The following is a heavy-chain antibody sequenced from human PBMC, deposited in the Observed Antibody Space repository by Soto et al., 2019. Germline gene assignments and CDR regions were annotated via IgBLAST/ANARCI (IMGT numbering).Heavy chain of an antibody. CDR2: INSDGSST. V-gene: IGHV3-74*01. CDR1: AFTLSRYW. Sequence: WGSLRLPCAASAFTLSRYWKHWVRLAPGKGLVWVSRINSDGSSTSYADSVKGRFTICRDNAKTTLYLQMHSLRGDITSIHSLVRRRLVAAASPREYYCSQGPLRTASP. J-gene: IGHJ4*02. D-gene: IGHD6-13*01. CDR3: VRRRLVAAASPREYY.